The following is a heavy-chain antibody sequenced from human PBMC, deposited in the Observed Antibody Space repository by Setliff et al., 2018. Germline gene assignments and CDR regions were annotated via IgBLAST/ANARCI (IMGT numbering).Heavy chain of an antibody. CDR2: MYSGGST. CDR1: GFTVSSNY. J-gene: IGHJ3*02. V-gene: IGHV3-53*01. Sequence: GSLRLSCAASGFTVSSNYMSWVRQAPGKGLEWVSAMYSGGSTYYAASVKGRFTISRDNSKNTLYLQMNSLRAEDTAVYYCARVRDYYDSGAQAFDIWGQGTMVTVSS. CDR3: ARVRDYYDSGAQAFDI. D-gene: IGHD3-22*01.